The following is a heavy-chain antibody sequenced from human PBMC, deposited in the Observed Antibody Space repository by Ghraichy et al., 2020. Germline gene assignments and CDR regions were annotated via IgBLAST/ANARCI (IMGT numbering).Heavy chain of an antibody. CDR3: ARDFNDFWSGYDY. Sequence: ASVKVSCKASGYTFTGYYMHWVRQAPGQGLEWMGWINPNSGGTNYAQKFQGRVTMTRDTSISTAYMELSRLRSDDTAVYYCARDFNDFWSGYDYWGQGTLVTVSA. CDR1: GYTFTGYY. D-gene: IGHD3-3*01. CDR2: INPNSGGT. V-gene: IGHV1-2*02. J-gene: IGHJ4*02.